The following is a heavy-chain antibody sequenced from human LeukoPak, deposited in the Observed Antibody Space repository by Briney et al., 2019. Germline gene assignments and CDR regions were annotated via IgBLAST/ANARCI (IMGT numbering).Heavy chain of an antibody. Sequence: SETLSLTCTVSGGSISSHYWSWIRQPPGKRLEWIGYIYTSGSTNYNPSLKSRVTMSVDTSKNQLSLKLSSVTAADTAVYYCARGKRLRFLEWLGNYYMDVWGKGTTVTVCS. V-gene: IGHV4-4*08. CDR1: GGSISSHY. D-gene: IGHD3-3*01. CDR3: ARGKRLRFLEWLGNYYMDV. CDR2: IYTSGST. J-gene: IGHJ6*03.